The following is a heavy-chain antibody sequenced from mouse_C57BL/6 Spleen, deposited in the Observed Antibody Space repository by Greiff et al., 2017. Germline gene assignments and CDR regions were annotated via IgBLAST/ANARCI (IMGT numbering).Heavy chain of an antibody. Sequence: QVQLQQSGAELARPGASVKLSCKASGYTFTSYGISWVKQRTGQGLEWIGEIYPRSGNTYYNEKFKGKATLTADKSSSTAYMELRSLTSEDAAVYFCARSYGNYPAMDYWGQGTTLTVSA. D-gene: IGHD2-10*02. CDR2: IYPRSGNT. CDR3: ARSYGNYPAMDY. J-gene: IGHJ2*01. CDR1: GYTFTSYG. V-gene: IGHV1-81*01.